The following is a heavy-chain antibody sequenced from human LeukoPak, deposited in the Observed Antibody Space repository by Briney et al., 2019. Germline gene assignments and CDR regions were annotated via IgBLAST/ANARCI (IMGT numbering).Heavy chain of an antibody. D-gene: IGHD3-22*01. J-gene: IGHJ4*02. CDR2: IYYSGST. CDR1: GGSISSYY. CDR3: ARDRGSSGWLSFDY. Sequence: PSETLSLTCTISGGSISSYYWSWIRQPPGKGLEWIGYIYYSGSTYYNPSLKSRVTISVDTSKNQFSLKLSSVTAADTAVYYCARDRGSSGWLSFDYWGQGTPVTVSS. V-gene: IGHV4-30-4*08.